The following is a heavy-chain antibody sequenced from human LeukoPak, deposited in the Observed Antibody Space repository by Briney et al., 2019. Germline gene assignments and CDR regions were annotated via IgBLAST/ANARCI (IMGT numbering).Heavy chain of an antibody. D-gene: IGHD3-22*01. J-gene: IGHJ4*02. CDR2: ISYDGSNK. Sequence: GGSLRLSCAASGFTFSSYAMHWVRQAPGKGLEWVAVISYDGSNKYYADSVKGRFTISRDNSKNTLYLQMNGLRAEDTAVYYCARDAHPYYDSSGYYYYWGQGTLVTVSS. V-gene: IGHV3-30-3*01. CDR1: GFTFSSYA. CDR3: ARDAHPYYDSSGYYYY.